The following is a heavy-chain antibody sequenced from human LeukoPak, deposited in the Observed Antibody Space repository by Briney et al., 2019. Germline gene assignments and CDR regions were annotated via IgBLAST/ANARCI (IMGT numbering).Heavy chain of an antibody. Sequence: SETLSLTCTVPGGSISSNSDYWGWIRQPPGKGLEWIASLYYIGHNYSNPSLKSRVTISVDTSKNQFSLKLSSVTAADTAVYYCARLLTVAGLYFDYWGQGTLVTVSS. CDR1: GGSISSNSDY. CDR2: LYYIGHN. D-gene: IGHD6-19*01. J-gene: IGHJ4*02. V-gene: IGHV4-39*01. CDR3: ARLLTVAGLYFDY.